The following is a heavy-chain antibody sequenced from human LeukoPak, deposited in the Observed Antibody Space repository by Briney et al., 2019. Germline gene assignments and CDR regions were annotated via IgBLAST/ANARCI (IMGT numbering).Heavy chain of an antibody. D-gene: IGHD6-19*01. V-gene: IGHV1-2*02. CDR2: INPNSGGT. Sequence: ASVKVSCKASGYTFTSYDINWVRQATGQGLEWMGWINPNSGGTNYAQKFQGRVTMTRDTSISTAYMELSRLRSDDTAVYYCARDQYSSGHDYWGQGTLVTVSS. CDR3: ARDQYSSGHDY. J-gene: IGHJ4*02. CDR1: GYTFTSYD.